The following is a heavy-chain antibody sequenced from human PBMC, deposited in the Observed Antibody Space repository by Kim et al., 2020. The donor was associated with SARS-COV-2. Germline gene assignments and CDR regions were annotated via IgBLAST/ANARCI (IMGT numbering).Heavy chain of an antibody. CDR3: AKMGSGGSYYGSDY. Sequence: ADSGKGRITISRDNAKNALYLQMNSLRAEETALYYCAKMGSGGSYYGSDYWGQGTLVTVSS. V-gene: IGHV3-9*01. D-gene: IGHD1-26*01. J-gene: IGHJ4*02.